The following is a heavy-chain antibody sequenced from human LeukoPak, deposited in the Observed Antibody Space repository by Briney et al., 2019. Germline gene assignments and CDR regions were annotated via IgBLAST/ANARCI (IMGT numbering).Heavy chain of an antibody. CDR3: ARDDHNYYDSSGTHAFDI. J-gene: IGHJ3*02. Sequence: SETLSLTCTVSGGSINSYYWSWIRQPPGKGLEWIGYIYYSGSTNYNPSLKSRVTISVDTSKNQFSLKLSSVTAADTAVYYCARDDHNYYDSSGTHAFDIWGQGTMVTVSS. CDR1: GGSINSYY. D-gene: IGHD3-22*01. CDR2: IYYSGST. V-gene: IGHV4-59*01.